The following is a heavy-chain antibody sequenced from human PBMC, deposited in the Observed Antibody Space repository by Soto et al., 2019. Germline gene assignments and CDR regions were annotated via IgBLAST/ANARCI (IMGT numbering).Heavy chain of an antibody. V-gene: IGHV1-58*01. CDR3: AADLAWSGYDSYYYYGMDV. Sequence: QMQLVQSGPEVKKPGTSVKVSCKASGFTFTSSAVQWVRQARGQRLEWIGWIVVGSGNTNYAQKFQERVTITRDMSTSTAYMELSSLRSEDTAVYYCAADLAWSGYDSYYYYGMDVWGQGTTVTVSS. CDR2: IVVGSGNT. CDR1: GFTFTSSA. J-gene: IGHJ6*02. D-gene: IGHD5-12*01.